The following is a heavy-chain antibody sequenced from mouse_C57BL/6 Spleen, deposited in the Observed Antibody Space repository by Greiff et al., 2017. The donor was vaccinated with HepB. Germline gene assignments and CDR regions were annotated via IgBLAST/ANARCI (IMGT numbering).Heavy chain of an antibody. CDR1: GYAFSSSW. J-gene: IGHJ4*01. D-gene: IGHD2-3*01. CDR2: IYPGDGDT. V-gene: IGHV1-82*01. CDR3: AGDGYYVGAMDY. Sequence: VKLVESGPELVKPGASVKISCKASGYAFSSSWMNWVKQRPGKGLEWIGRIYPGDGDTNYNGKFKGKATLTADKSSSTAYMQLSSLTSEDSAVYFCAGDGYYVGAMDYWGQGTSVTVSS.